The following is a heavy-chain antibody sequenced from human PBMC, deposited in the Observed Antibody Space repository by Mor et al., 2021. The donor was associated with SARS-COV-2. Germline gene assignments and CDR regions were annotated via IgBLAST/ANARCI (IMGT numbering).Heavy chain of an antibody. Sequence: VDGGFTISRDNSKNTLYLQMNSLRAEDTAVYYCARDFKVGAIDYWGQGTLVTVSS. J-gene: IGHJ4*02. V-gene: IGHV3-30*01. CDR3: ARDFKVGAIDY. D-gene: IGHD1-26*01.